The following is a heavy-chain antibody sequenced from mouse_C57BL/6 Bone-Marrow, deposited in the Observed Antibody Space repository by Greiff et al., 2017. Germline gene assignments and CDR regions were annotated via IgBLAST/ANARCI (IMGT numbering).Heavy chain of an antibody. CDR1: GYTFTSYG. J-gene: IGHJ4*01. CDR2: IYPRSGNT. Sequence: QVQLQQSGAELARPGASVKLSCKASGYTFTSYGISWVKQRPGQGLEWIGEIYPRSGNTYYNEKFKGKATLTADKSSSTAYMELRSLTSEDSAVYFCARWAAQALYYYAMDYWGQGTSVTVSS. V-gene: IGHV1-81*01. D-gene: IGHD3-2*02. CDR3: ARWAAQALYYYAMDY.